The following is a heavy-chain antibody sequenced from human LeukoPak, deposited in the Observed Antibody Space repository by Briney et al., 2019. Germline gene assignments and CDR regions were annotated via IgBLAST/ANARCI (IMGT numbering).Heavy chain of an antibody. CDR1: GFTFSSYW. D-gene: IGHD4-17*01. CDR3: ARGYGDYSSHDY. V-gene: IGHV3-7*03. J-gene: IGHJ4*02. Sequence: GGSLRLSCAASGFTFSSYWMSWVRQAPGKGLEWVANIKQDGSEKYYVDSVKGRFTISRDNAKNSLYLQMNSLRAEDTALYHCARGYGDYSSHDYWGQGTLVTVSS. CDR2: IKQDGSEK.